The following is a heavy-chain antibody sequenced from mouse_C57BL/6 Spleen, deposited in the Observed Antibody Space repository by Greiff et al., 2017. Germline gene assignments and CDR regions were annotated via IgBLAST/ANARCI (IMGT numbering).Heavy chain of an antibody. J-gene: IGHJ2*01. CDR3: TTSYYYGSSHDY. CDR1: GFNIKDYY. V-gene: IGHV14-1*01. D-gene: IGHD1-1*01. Sequence: EVQLQQSGAELVRPGASVKLSCTASGFNIKDYYMHWVKQRPEQGLEWIGRIDPEDGDTEYAPKFPGKATMTADTSSNTAYLQLSSLTSEDTAVYYCTTSYYYGSSHDYWGQGTTLTVSS. CDR2: IDPEDGDT.